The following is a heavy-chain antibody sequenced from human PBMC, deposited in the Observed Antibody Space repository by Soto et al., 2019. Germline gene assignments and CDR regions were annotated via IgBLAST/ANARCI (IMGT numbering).Heavy chain of an antibody. Sequence: EVQLVESGGGLVQPGGSLRVSCAASGFTFSSYSMNWFRQAPGKGLEWVSYSSSSSSTIYYADSVKGRFTISRDNAKNSLYLQMNSLRAEDTAVYYCARHPERIAESGWFDPWGQGTLFTVS. CDR3: ARHPERIAESGWFDP. CDR1: GFTFSSYS. CDR2: SSSSSSTI. D-gene: IGHD6-13*01. J-gene: IGHJ5*02. V-gene: IGHV3-48*01.